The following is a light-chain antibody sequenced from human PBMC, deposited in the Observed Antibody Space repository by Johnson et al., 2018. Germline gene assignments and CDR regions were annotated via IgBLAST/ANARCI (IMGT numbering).Light chain of an antibody. CDR1: SSNIGNNY. Sequence: QSVLTQPPSVSAAPGQKVTISCSGSSSNIGNNYVSWYQQLPGTAPKLLIYENTKRPSGIPDRLSGSKSGTSATLGITGLQTGDEADYYCGTWDSSLSAGNVFGTGTKVTVL. CDR2: ENT. CDR3: GTWDSSLSAGNV. J-gene: IGLJ1*01. V-gene: IGLV1-51*02.